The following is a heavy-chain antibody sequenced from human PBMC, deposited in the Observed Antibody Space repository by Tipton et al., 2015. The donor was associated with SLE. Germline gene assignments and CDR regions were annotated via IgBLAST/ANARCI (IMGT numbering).Heavy chain of an antibody. CDR2: INPTNGAT. V-gene: IGHV1-2*02. Sequence: QVQLVQSGPEVKKSGASVKVSCKASGYIFTDYYIHWVRQAPGQGLEWMGWINPTNGATSYAKKFQDRVTMTRDTSIRTVYMELNRLTSDDTAVYFCARDRAYCAYGVCSQYYFDSWGQGSLVTVSS. CDR3: ARDRAYCAYGVCSQYYFDS. D-gene: IGHD2-8*01. J-gene: IGHJ4*02. CDR1: GYIFTDYY.